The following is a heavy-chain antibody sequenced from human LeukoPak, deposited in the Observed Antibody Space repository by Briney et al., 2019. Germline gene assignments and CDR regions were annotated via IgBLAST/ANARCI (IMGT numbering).Heavy chain of an antibody. D-gene: IGHD6-13*01. CDR1: GYAFTSYA. Sequence: ASVKVSCKASGYAFTSYAMHWVRQAPGQRLEWMGWINAGNGNTKYSQKFQGRVTITRDTSASTAYMELSSLRSEDTAVYYCARVPRGSIAAVGEIDYWGQGTLVTVSS. CDR3: ARVPRGSIAAVGEIDY. V-gene: IGHV1-3*01. CDR2: INAGNGNT. J-gene: IGHJ4*02.